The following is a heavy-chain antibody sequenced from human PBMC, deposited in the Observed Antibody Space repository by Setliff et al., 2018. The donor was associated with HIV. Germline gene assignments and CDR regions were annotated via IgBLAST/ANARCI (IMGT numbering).Heavy chain of an antibody. D-gene: IGHD3-22*01. CDR2: IHYSGST. CDR3: ARQLHDFDSSGYYGDAFDI. CDR1: GGSIDSTSYY. J-gene: IGHJ3*02. Sequence: SETLSLTCTVSGGSIDSTSYYWGWIRQPPGKGLEWVGYIHYSGSTKYNSSLKRRVTMSIDTSKNQFSLKLRSVTASDTAVYYCARQLHDFDSSGYYGDAFDIWGQGTMVTVSS. V-gene: IGHV4-61*05.